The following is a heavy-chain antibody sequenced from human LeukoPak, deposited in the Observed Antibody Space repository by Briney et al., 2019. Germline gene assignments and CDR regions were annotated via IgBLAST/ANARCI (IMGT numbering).Heavy chain of an antibody. Sequence: GGSLRLSCAASGFTFDDYAMHWVRQAPGKGLEWVSGISWNSGSIGYADSVKGRFTISRDNAKNSLNLQMNSLRAEDTALYYCAKVGYYDSSGYLDYWGKGTLVTVSS. V-gene: IGHV3-9*01. J-gene: IGHJ4*02. CDR1: GFTFDDYA. D-gene: IGHD3-22*01. CDR2: ISWNSGSI. CDR3: AKVGYYDSSGYLDY.